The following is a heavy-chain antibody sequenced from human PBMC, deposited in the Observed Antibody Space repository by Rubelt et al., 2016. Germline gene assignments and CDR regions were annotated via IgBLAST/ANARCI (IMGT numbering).Heavy chain of an antibody. D-gene: IGHD3-10*01. V-gene: IGHV3-66*01. CDR1: GFTVSSNY. CDR3: AREKNYGSGRYWVDN. CDR2: INPGGTST. J-gene: IGHJ4*02. Sequence: GGGLVQPGGSLRLSCAASGFTVSSNYMSWVRQAPGKGLVWVSRINPGGTSTNYADSVKGRLTISRDNTKNSLYLQMNSLRVEDTAVYYCAREKNYGSGRYWVDNWGQGTLVTVSS.